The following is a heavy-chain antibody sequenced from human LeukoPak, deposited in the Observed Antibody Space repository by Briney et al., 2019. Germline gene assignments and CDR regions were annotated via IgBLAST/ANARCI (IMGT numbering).Heavy chain of an antibody. CDR3: ARLAGIWFGEPDHDAFDI. CDR2: ISSSSGTI. D-gene: IGHD3-10*01. Sequence: QPGGSLRLSCAASGFTLSSYSMNWVRQAPGKGLEWVSYISSSSGTIYYADSVKGRFTISRANAKNSLYLQLNSLRAEDTAVYYCARLAGIWFGEPDHDAFDIWGQGTMVTVSS. J-gene: IGHJ3*02. CDR1: GFTLSSYS. V-gene: IGHV3-48*01.